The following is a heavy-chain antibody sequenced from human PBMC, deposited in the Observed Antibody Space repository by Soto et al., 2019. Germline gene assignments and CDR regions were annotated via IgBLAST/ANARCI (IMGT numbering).Heavy chain of an antibody. CDR1: GFTFSIYA. V-gene: IGHV3-23*01. J-gene: IGHJ4*02. D-gene: IGHD3-22*01. CDR3: AKDAPGSGWLSDY. Sequence: GGSLRLSCAASGFTFSIYAMSWVRQAPGKGLEWVSTIGGSGGDTTYADFVRGRFTVSRDNSRNTLYLQMNSLSAEDTAIYYCAKDAPGSGWLSDYWGRGTLVTVSS. CDR2: IGGSGGDT.